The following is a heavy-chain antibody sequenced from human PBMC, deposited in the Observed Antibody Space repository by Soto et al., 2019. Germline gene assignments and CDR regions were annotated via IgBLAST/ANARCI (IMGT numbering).Heavy chain of an antibody. Sequence: EVQLVESGGGLVQPGGSLRLSCAASGFTFSSYWMVWVRQAPGKGLEWVAKIKPDGSEKYYVDSVKGRFTISRDNARKSLYLQLNGLRAEDTAVYYCVRDAHRGGDFDYWGQGTLVTVSS. CDR2: IKPDGSEK. CDR3: VRDAHRGGDFDY. CDR1: GFTFSSYW. D-gene: IGHD3-10*01. V-gene: IGHV3-7*04. J-gene: IGHJ4*02.